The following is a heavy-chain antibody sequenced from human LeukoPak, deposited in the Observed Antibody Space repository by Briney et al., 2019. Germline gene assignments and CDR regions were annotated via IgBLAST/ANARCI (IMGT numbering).Heavy chain of an antibody. J-gene: IGHJ3*02. Sequence: ASVKVSCKVSGYTLTELSMHWVRQAPGKGLEWMGGFDPEDGETIYAQKFQGRVTMTEDTSTDTAYMELSSLRSEDTAVYYCATGPAGGTYSSGWYGAAFDIWGQGTMVTVSS. CDR2: FDPEDGET. V-gene: IGHV1-24*01. CDR3: ATGPAGGTYSSGWYGAAFDI. CDR1: GYTLTELS. D-gene: IGHD6-19*01.